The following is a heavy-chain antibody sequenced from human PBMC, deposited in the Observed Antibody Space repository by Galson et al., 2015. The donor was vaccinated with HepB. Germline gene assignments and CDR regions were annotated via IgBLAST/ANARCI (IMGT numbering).Heavy chain of an antibody. D-gene: IGHD6-19*01. CDR1: GFTFSTYD. CDR2: IGTFGDT. J-gene: IGHJ3*02. CDR3: VRDLGRGWYAFDI. Sequence: SLRLSCAASGFTFSTYDMQWVRQATGKGLEWVSAIGTFGDTYYPGSVKGRFTISREDAKNSLYLQMNSLRAGDTAVYYCVRDLGRGWYAFDIWGQGTMVTVSS. V-gene: IGHV3-13*04.